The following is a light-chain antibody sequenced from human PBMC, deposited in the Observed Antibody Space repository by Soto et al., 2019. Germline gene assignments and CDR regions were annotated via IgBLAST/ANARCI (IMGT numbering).Light chain of an antibody. CDR3: QQRRGT. J-gene: IGKJ2*02. Sequence: EIVLTQSPATLPLSPGDRATLSCRASQSVSSNLAWYQQKPGQAPRLLIYDASKRATGIPARFSGSGSGTDFTLTISXXXXEDFAVYYCQQRRGTFGQGTKLEIK. CDR1: QSVSSN. CDR2: DAS. V-gene: IGKV3-11*01.